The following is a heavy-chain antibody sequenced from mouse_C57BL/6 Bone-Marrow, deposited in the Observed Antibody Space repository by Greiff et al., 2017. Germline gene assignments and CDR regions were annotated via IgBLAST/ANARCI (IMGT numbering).Heavy chain of an antibody. CDR2: IAPNSGGT. J-gene: IGHJ1*03. D-gene: IGHD2-1*01. Sequence: QVQLQQPGAELVKPGASVKLSCKASGYTFTSYWMHWVKQRPGRGLEWIGRIAPNSGGTKYNEKFKSKATLPVDKPSSTAYMQLSSLTSEDSAVYYCAHCNYFYWCFAVWGTGTTVTGSS. CDR1: GYTFTSYW. V-gene: IGHV1-72*01. CDR3: AHCNYFYWCFAV.